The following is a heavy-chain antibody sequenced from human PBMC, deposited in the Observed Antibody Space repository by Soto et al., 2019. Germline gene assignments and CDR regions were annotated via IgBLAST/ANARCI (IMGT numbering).Heavy chain of an antibody. Sequence: GGSLRLSCAASGFTFSSHVMSWVRQAPGKGLEWVSGISTGVGSTDYADSVKGRFTISRDNSKNTLHLQMKSLRAEDTAVYYCASSREIIASAGRLDYWGQGTLVTVSS. CDR1: GFTFSSHV. D-gene: IGHD6-25*01. CDR3: ASSREIIASAGRLDY. CDR2: ISTGVGST. V-gene: IGHV3-23*01. J-gene: IGHJ4*02.